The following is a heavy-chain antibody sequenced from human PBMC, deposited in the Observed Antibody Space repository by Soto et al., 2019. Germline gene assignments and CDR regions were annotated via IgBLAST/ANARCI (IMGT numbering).Heavy chain of an antibody. CDR3: AREDFWSFA. V-gene: IGHV3-74*01. CDR1: GFSLSRTW. D-gene: IGHD3-3*01. Sequence: EVQLAESGGSFVEPGGSLRLSCVVSGFSLSRTWMDWVRQVPGKGLVWVSRINKDATTTYAYSVKGRFTISRDTAKNTLYLQMNSLRAEDTALYYCAREDFWSFAWGQGTLVTVSS. J-gene: IGHJ5*02. CDR2: INKDATT.